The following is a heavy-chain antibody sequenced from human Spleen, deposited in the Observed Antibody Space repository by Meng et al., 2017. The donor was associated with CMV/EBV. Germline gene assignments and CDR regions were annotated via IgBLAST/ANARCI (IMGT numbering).Heavy chain of an antibody. CDR1: GFSFSTSGVG. J-gene: IGHJ3*02. CDR3: THSPRIFRYCSSNTCYGGNDVFDI. CDR2: IYWNDDK. D-gene: IGHD2-2*01. Sequence: SGPTLVKPTQTLTLTCTFSGFSFSTSGVGVGWIRQSPGKALEWLGTIYWNDDKWYSPSLSNRLTITKDISKKQVVLTMTNMDPVDTATYYCTHSPRIFRYCSSNTCYGGNDVFDIWGQGTTVTVSS. V-gene: IGHV2-5*01.